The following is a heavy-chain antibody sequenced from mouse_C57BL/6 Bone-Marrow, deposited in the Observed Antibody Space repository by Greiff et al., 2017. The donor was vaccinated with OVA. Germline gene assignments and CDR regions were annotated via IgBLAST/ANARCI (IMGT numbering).Heavy chain of an antibody. J-gene: IGHJ2*01. CDR3: APFDY. CDR2: IHPNSGST. CDR1: GYTFTSYG. Sequence: QVQLQQSGAELARPGASVKLSCKASGYTFTSYGISWVKQRTGQGLEWIGMIHPNSGSTNYNEKFKSKATLTVDKSSSTAYMQLSSLTSEDSAVYYCAPFDYWGQGTTLTVSS. V-gene: IGHV1-81*01.